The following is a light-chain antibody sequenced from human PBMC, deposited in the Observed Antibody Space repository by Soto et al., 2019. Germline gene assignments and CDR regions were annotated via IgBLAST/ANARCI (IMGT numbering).Light chain of an antibody. V-gene: IGLV1-47*01. J-gene: IGLJ3*02. Sequence: QSVLTQPPSASGTPGQRVTISCSGSSSNIGSHYVYWYQQLPGTAPKLLIYKNNQRPSGVPDRLSGSKSGTSASLAISGLRSEDEADYYCAAWDDSLSGEVFGGGNKVTVL. CDR3: AAWDDSLSGEV. CDR1: SSNIGSHY. CDR2: KNN.